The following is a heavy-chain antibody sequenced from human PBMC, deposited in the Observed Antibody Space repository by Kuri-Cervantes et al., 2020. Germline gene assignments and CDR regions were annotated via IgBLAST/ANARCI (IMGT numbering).Heavy chain of an antibody. D-gene: IGHD3-10*01. CDR1: GGSISSYY. V-gene: IGHV4-59*01. J-gene: IGHJ5*02. CDR3: ARGSGSYYNVWFDP. Sequence: SETLSLTCTVSGGSISSYYWSWIRQPPGKGLEWIGYIYYSGSTNYNPSLKSRVTISVDTSKNQFPLKLSSVTAADTAVYYCARGSGSYYNVWFDPWGQGTLVTVSS. CDR2: IYYSGST.